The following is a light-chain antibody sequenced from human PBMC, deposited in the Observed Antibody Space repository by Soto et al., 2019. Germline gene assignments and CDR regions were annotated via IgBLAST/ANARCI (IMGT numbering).Light chain of an antibody. CDR1: QSVLYSSNNKNY. J-gene: IGKJ1*01. Sequence: DIVMTQSPDSLAVSLGERATINCKSSQSVLYSSNNKNYLAWYQQKAGQPPKLLIYWASTRESGVPDRFSGSGSGTDFVLTISSLQAEDVAVYFFQQDYNTRTFGQGTKGEI. V-gene: IGKV4-1*01. CDR3: QQDYNTRT. CDR2: WAS.